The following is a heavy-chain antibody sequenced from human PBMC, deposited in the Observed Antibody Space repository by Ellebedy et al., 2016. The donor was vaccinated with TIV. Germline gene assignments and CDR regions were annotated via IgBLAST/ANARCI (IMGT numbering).Heavy chain of an antibody. CDR2: IGGNGGSR. CDR1: GFTFSNYA. J-gene: IGHJ5*02. V-gene: IGHV3-23*01. Sequence: GESLKISCAASGFTFSNYAMSWARQDPGKGLERVSAIGGNGGSRYYSDFVKGRFTVSRDNSKNTLYLQMNGRRAEDSAVYYCAKYPRMIVGATRPHDAWGQGTLVIVSS. CDR3: AKYPRMIVGATRPHDA. D-gene: IGHD1-26*01.